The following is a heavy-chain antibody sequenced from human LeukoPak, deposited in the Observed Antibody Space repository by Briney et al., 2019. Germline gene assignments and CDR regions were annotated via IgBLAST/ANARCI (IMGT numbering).Heavy chain of an antibody. CDR2: ISRSGGSI. CDR3: ARSVPASIKNDAFDI. D-gene: IGHD2-2*01. J-gene: IGHJ3*02. Sequence: PGGSLRLSCAVSGFTFSSYSMNWVRQAPGKGLEWVSSISRSGGSIYYADSLKGRFTISRDNAKNSLSLQMNSLRVEDTAVYYCARSVPASIKNDAFDIWGQGTMVTVSS. CDR1: GFTFSSYS. V-gene: IGHV3-21*01.